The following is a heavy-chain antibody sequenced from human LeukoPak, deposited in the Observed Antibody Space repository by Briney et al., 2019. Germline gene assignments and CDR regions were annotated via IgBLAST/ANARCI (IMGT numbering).Heavy chain of an antibody. CDR1: GGSISSYY. CDR3: ARGRLGGSGSYYNVLDY. J-gene: IGHJ4*02. Sequence: SETLSLTCTVSGGSISSYYWSWIRQPPGKGLEWIGYIYYSGSTNHNPSLKSRVTMSVDTSKNQFSLKLSSVTAADTAVYYCARGRLGGSGSYYNVLDYWGQGTLVTVSS. CDR2: IYYSGST. V-gene: IGHV4-59*01. D-gene: IGHD3-10*01.